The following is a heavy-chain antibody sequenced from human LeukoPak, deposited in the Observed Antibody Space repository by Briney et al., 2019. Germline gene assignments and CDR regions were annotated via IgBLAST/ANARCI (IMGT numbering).Heavy chain of an antibody. CDR1: GFGFSSYA. J-gene: IGHJ4*02. CDR2: LSASGTNT. V-gene: IGHV3-23*01. D-gene: IGHD6-6*01. Sequence: GGSLRLSCAASGFGFSSYAMSWVRQAPGKGLEWVSGLSASGTNTYYTDSLKVRFTFPRDNSKNTLYLQMNSLRAEDTALYYCAKEWWSSSSPLHFDYWGQGTLVTVSS. CDR3: AKEWWSSSSPLHFDY.